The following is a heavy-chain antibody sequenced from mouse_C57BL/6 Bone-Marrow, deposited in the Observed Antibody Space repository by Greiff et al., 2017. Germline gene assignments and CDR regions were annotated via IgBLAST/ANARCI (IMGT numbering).Heavy chain of an antibody. V-gene: IGHV5-6*01. CDR1: GFTFSSYG. J-gene: IGHJ3*01. CDR3: ARPKGFAY. Sequence: VQLKESGGDLVKPGGSLKLSCAASGFTFSSYGMSWVRQTPYKRLEWVATISSGGSYTYYPDSVKGRFTISRDNAKNTLYLQMSSLKSEDTAMYYCARPKGFAYWGQGTLVTVSA. CDR2: ISSGGSYT.